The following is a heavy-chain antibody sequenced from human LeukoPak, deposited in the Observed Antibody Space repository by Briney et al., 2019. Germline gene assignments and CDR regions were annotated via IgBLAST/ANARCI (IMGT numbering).Heavy chain of an antibody. D-gene: IGHD1-26*01. CDR3: ASSGNSFFNYY. Sequence: AGGSLRRSCAASGFAFSTYWMHWVRQAPGKGLVWVSRINSDGSSTNYADSVKGRFTISRDNAKNTLYLQMNSLRAEDTALYYCASSGNSFFNYYWGQGTLVTVSS. CDR1: GFAFSTYW. CDR2: INSDGSST. V-gene: IGHV3-74*01. J-gene: IGHJ4*02.